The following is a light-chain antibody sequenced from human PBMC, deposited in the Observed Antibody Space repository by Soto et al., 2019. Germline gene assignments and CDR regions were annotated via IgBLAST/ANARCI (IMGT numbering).Light chain of an antibody. V-gene: IGKV1-5*03. CDR1: QSISSW. J-gene: IGKJ1*01. CDR2: KAS. CDR3: QQYNSYST. Sequence: DIQMTQSRSTLSASVGDRVTITCRASQSISSWLAWYQQKPGKAPKLLIYKASSLESGVPSRFSGTGSGTEFTLTISSLQPVDFATYYCQQYNSYSTFGQGTKVEIK.